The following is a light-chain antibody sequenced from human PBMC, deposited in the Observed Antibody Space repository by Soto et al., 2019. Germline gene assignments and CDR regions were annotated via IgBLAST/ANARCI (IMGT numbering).Light chain of an antibody. CDR2: GAS. J-gene: IGKJ4*01. CDR1: QSVSSSY. Sequence: EIVLPQSPGPLSLSPGERATLSCRASQSVSSSYLAWYQQKPGQAPRLLIYGASSRATGIPDRFSGSGSRTDFTLTISRLEPEDFAVYYCQQYGSSPPLTFGGGTKVDIK. V-gene: IGKV3-20*01. CDR3: QQYGSSPPLT.